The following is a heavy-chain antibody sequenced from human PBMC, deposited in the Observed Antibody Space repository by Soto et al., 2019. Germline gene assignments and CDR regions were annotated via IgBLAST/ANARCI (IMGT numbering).Heavy chain of an antibody. D-gene: IGHD1-1*01. V-gene: IGHV3-30*04. CDR1: GFTFSSFP. CDR3: AREVVTTKWYFDN. Sequence: HPGGSLRLSCRTSGFTFSSFPMHWFRQAPGKGLEWVAVIGSTNVKYYADSVKGRFTISRDNSQDTLYLQMDGLRPDDTGVYFCAREVVTTKWYFDNWGQGSLVTVSS. CDR2: IGSTNVK. J-gene: IGHJ4*02.